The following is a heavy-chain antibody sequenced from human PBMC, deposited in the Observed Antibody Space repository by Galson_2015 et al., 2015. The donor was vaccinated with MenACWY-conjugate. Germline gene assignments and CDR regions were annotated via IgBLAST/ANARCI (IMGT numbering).Heavy chain of an antibody. V-gene: IGHV5-51*01. J-gene: IGHJ5*02. Sequence: QSGAEVKKPGESLKISCKGSGYDFTTYWIVWVRQMPGTGLEWMGIIYPRDSETTYSPTFQGQVTISADKSISAAYLQWSSLKPSDTAIYYCARRRSSTSGGHWFDPWGQGTLVTVSS. D-gene: IGHD2-2*01. CDR2: IYPRDSET. CDR1: GYDFTTYW. CDR3: ARRRSSTSGGHWFDP.